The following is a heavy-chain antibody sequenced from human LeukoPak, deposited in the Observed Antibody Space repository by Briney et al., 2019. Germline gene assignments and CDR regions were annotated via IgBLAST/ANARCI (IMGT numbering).Heavy chain of an antibody. CDR2: MNPNSGNT. CDR3: ARVATVTTPALYFQH. CDR1: GYTFTSYD. V-gene: IGHV1-8*03. D-gene: IGHD4-17*01. J-gene: IGHJ1*01. Sequence: ASVKVSCKASGYTFTSYDINWVRQATGQGLEWMGWMNPNSGNTGYAQKFQGRVTITRNTSISTAYMELSSLRSDDTAVYYCARVATVTTPALYFQHWGQGTLVTVSS.